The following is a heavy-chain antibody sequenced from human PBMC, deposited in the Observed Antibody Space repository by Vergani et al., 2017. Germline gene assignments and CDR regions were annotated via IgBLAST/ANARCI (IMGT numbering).Heavy chain of an antibody. CDR3: ARLKKLRAGYYYYYMDV. CDR2: INHSGST. J-gene: IGHJ6*03. D-gene: IGHD5-12*01. CDR1: GGSFSGYY. Sequence: QVQLQQWGAGLLKPSETLSLTCAVYGGSFSGYYWSWIRQPPGKGLEWIGEINHSGSTNYNPSLKSRVTLSVDTSKNQFSLKLSSVTAAATAVYYCARLKKLRAGYYYYYMDVWGKGTTVTVSS. V-gene: IGHV4-34*01.